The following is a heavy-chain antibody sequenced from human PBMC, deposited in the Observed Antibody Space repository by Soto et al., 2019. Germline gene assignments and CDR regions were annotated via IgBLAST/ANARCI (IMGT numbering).Heavy chain of an antibody. CDR3: AREDDGGDRDYYGLDV. CDR2: IHYSGSI. V-gene: IGHV4-30-4*01. Sequence: QVQLQESGPGLVRPSQTLSLTCTVSGGSISTDHYHWTWIRQAPGKGLEWIGYIHYSGSIQFNTSLQIRVSMSVDTSKNLFSLRLSSVTAADTAVYFCAREDDGGDRDYYGLDVWGQGTTVTVSS. J-gene: IGHJ6*02. D-gene: IGHD2-21*02. CDR1: GGSISTDHYH.